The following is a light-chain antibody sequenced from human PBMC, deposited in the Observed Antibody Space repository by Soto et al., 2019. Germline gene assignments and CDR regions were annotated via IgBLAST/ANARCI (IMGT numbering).Light chain of an antibody. CDR3: QQYNCWPRT. Sequence: EIVMTQSPATLSVSPGEGATLSCRASQSIDINLAWYQQKPGQAPRLLIYGASTRATGVAARFSGSGSGTESTLTISRLPDDDLSYYCYQQYNCWPRTFGRGTRVEIK. CDR2: GAS. CDR1: QSIDIN. V-gene: IGKV3-15*01. J-gene: IGKJ4*01.